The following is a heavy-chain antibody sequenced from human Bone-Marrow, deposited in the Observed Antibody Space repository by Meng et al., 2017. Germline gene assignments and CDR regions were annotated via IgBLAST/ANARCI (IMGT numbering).Heavy chain of an antibody. Sequence: GGSLRLSCAASGFTVSHNYISWVRQAPGKGLEYVSAISSNGGSTYYANSVKGRFTISRDNSKNTLYLQMGSLRAEDMAVYYCARDQDDSGSYYFDYWGQGTLVTVSS. CDR1: GFTVSHNY. D-gene: IGHD1-26*01. J-gene: IGHJ4*02. V-gene: IGHV3-64*01. CDR3: ARDQDDSGSYYFDY. CDR2: ISSNGGST.